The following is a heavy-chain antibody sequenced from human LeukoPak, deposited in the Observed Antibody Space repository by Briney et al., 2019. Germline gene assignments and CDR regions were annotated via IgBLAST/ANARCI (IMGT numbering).Heavy chain of an antibody. V-gene: IGHV4-61*02. Sequence: PSETLSLTCTVSGGSISSGSYYWSWIRQPAGKGLEWIGRIYTSGSTNYNPSLKSRVTISVDTSKNQFSLKLSSVTAADTAVYYCARGSSPYYYYYYMDVWGKGTTVTVSS. CDR3: ARGSSPYYYYYYMDV. CDR2: IYTSGST. CDR1: GGSISSGSYY. J-gene: IGHJ6*03.